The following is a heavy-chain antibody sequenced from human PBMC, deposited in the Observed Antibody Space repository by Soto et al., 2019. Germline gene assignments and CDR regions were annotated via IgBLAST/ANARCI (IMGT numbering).Heavy chain of an antibody. V-gene: IGHV4-30-2*01. Sequence: QLQLQESGSGPVKPSQTLSLTCAVSGGSISSGGYSWSWIRQPPGKGLEWSGYIYHSGSTYYNPSLKSRVTISVDRSKNQFSLKLSSVTAADTAVYYCARAIGWFGELLGGYYFDYWGQGTLVTVSS. CDR1: GGSISSGGYS. J-gene: IGHJ4*02. D-gene: IGHD3-10*01. CDR2: IYHSGST. CDR3: ARAIGWFGELLGGYYFDY.